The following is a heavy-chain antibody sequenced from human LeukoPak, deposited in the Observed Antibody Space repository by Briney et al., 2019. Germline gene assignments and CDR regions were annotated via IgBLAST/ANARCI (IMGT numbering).Heavy chain of an antibody. CDR1: GYTFTSYG. CDR3: ARDRRSGYYYGSGSYYKSRWFDP. D-gene: IGHD3-10*01. Sequence: ASVKVSCKASGYTFTSYGISWVRQAPGQGLEWMGWINTNTGNPTYAQGFTGRFVFSLDTSVSTAYLQISSLKAEDTAVYYCARDRRSGYYYGSGSYYKSRWFDPWGQGTLVTVSS. J-gene: IGHJ5*02. V-gene: IGHV7-4-1*02. CDR2: INTNTGNP.